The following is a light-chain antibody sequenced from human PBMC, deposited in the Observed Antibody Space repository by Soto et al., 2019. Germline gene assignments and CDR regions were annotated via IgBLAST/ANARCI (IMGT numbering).Light chain of an antibody. Sequence: RHITPSPSTLSASVGDRVTINFWARQIIPSWLAWYQQKPGKAPKLLIYGASSLASGVPSRFSGSGSGTEFTLTISNLEPDDFATYYCQQYSIFATFGEGTKVDIK. CDR2: GAS. CDR1: QIIPSW. J-gene: IGKJ4*01. V-gene: IGKV1-5*01. CDR3: QQYSIFAT.